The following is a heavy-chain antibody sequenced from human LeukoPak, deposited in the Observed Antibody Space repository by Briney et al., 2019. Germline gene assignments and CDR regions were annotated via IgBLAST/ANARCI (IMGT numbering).Heavy chain of an antibody. D-gene: IGHD3-3*01. CDR1: GGSISSYY. Sequence: PSETLSLTCTVSGGSISSYYWSWIRQPAGKGLEWIGRIYTSGSTNYNPSLKSRVTMSVDTSKNQFSLKLSSVTAADTAVYYCAYYDFWSGYFNWDQGTLVTVSS. CDR3: AYYDFWSGYFN. V-gene: IGHV4-4*07. J-gene: IGHJ4*02. CDR2: IYTSGST.